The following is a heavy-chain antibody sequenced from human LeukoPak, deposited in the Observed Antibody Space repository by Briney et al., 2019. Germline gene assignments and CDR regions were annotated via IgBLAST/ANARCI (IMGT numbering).Heavy chain of an antibody. CDR2: ISGGGGST. Sequence: GGSLRLSCAASGFTFSSYAMSWVRQAPGKGLEWVSAISGGGGSTYYADSVKGRFTISRDNSKNTLYLQMNSLRAEDTAVYYCAKTGTPWYYFDYWGQGTLVTVSS. CDR3: AKTGTPWYYFDY. V-gene: IGHV3-23*01. CDR1: GFTFSSYA. J-gene: IGHJ4*02. D-gene: IGHD6-13*01.